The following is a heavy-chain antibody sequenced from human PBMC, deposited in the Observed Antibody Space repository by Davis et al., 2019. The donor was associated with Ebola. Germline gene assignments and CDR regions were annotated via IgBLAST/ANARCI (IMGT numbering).Heavy chain of an antibody. V-gene: IGHV3-21*01. Sequence: GESLKISCAASGFTFSSYSMNWVRQAPGKGLEWVSSISSSSSYIYYADSVKGRFTISRDNAKNSLYLQMNSLRAEDTVVYYCARGVLDYCSSTSCYLSLNTEFFDYWGQGTLVTVSP. CDR2: ISSSSSYI. CDR1: GFTFSSYS. CDR3: ARGVLDYCSSTSCYLSLNTEFFDY. J-gene: IGHJ4*02. D-gene: IGHD2-2*01.